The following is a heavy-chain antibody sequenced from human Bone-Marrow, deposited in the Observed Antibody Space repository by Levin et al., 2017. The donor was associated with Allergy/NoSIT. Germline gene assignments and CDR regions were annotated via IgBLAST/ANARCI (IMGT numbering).Heavy chain of an antibody. J-gene: IGHJ2*01. CDR2: IYYSGST. Sequence: GSLRLSCTVSGGSISSSSYYWGWIRQPPGKGLEWIGSIYYSGSTYYNPSLKSRVTISVDTSKNQFSLKLSSVTAADTAVYYCARRVADWYFDLWGRGTLVTVSS. V-gene: IGHV4-39*01. D-gene: IGHD3-3*01. CDR1: GGSISSSSYY. CDR3: ARRVADWYFDL.